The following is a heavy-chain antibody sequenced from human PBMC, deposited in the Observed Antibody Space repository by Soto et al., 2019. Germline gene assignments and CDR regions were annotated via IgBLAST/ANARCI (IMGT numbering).Heavy chain of an antibody. CDR3: ARQGFGPLHGLVDV. J-gene: IGHJ6*02. V-gene: IGHV4-59*08. CDR1: GGSISSYY. D-gene: IGHD3-10*01. CDR2: VHHSWGS. Sequence: QVQLQESGPGLVKPSETLSLSCTVSGGSISSYYWSWFRQSPGKRMEWIGYVHHSWGSSYNPSLQSRLAISLATSKGQSSLKVTSVPATDPAVYYCARQGFGPLHGLVDVWGQGTTVTVSS.